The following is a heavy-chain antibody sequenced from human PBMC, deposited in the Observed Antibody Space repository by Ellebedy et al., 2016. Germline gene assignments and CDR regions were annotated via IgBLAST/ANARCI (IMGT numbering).Heavy chain of an antibody. CDR2: IYYSGST. J-gene: IGHJ4*02. D-gene: IGHD3-3*01. CDR1: GGSISSYY. CDR3: ARHAEERGIYYFDY. Sequence: SETLSLTCTVSGGSISSYYWSWIRQPPGKGLEWIGYIYYSGSTNYNPSLKSRVTISVDTSKNQFSLKLSSVTAADTAVYYCARHAEERGIYYFDYWGQGTLVTVSS. V-gene: IGHV4-59*08.